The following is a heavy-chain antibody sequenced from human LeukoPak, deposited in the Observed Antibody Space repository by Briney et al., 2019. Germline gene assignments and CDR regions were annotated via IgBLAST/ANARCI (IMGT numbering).Heavy chain of an antibody. CDR1: GGSISSYY. V-gene: IGHV4-4*07. CDR3: AAGSHSNGDLQY. CDR2: IYTSGST. D-gene: IGHD4-11*01. J-gene: IGHJ4*02. Sequence: SETLSLTCTVSGGSISSYYWSWIRQPAGKGLEWIGRIYTSGSTNYNPSLKSRVTMSVDTSKNQFSLKLRSVTAADTAGYYCAAGSHSNGDLQYWGQGTLVTVSS.